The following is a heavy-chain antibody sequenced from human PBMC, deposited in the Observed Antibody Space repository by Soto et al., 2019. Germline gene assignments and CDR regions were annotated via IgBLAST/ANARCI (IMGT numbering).Heavy chain of an antibody. J-gene: IGHJ4*02. V-gene: IGHV3-13*01. CDR2: IGTAGDT. Sequence: GVLRLSGAAFGLTFSSYEIHWVHQATGKGLEWVSAIGTAGDTFYPGSVKGRLTISRENAKNSLYLQMNSLRAGDTAVYYCARVPKGQLWTFDYWGQGTLVTVSS. CDR1: GLTFSSYE. CDR3: ARVPKGQLWTFDY. D-gene: IGHD5-18*01.